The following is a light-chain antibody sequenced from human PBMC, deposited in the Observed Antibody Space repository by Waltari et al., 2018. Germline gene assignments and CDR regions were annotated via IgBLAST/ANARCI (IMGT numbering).Light chain of an antibody. CDR2: SNN. Sequence: QSVLTQPPSASGTPGQRVTISSSGSSLNIGTETVTWSQQLPGTAPTLLIYSNNQRPSGVPDRFSGSKSGTSASLAISGLQPEDEADYYCASWDNSLNVVVFGGGTKLTVL. CDR3: ASWDNSLNVVV. J-gene: IGLJ2*01. CDR1: SLNIGTET. V-gene: IGLV1-44*01.